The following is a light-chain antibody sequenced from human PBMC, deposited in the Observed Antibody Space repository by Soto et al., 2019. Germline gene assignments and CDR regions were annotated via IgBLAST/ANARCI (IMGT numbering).Light chain of an antibody. CDR3: SSYTTSSALV. V-gene: IGLV2-14*01. CDR1: SRYVGGYDY. Sequence: QAGLTLPASVAGSPGQSSTIPCTGTSRYVGGYDYVSWYQQHPGKVPKLIIYEVIKRPSGVSHRFSGSKSGNTASLTLSGLQTEDEADYYCSSYTTSSALVFGGGTKVTVL. J-gene: IGLJ6*01. CDR2: EVI.